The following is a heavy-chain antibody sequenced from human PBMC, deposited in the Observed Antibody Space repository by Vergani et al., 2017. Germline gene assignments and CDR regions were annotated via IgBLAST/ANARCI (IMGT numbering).Heavy chain of an antibody. CDR1: GFTFSSYD. D-gene: IGHD1-26*01. CDR2: IGTAGDT. V-gene: IGHV3-13*01. J-gene: IGHJ4*02. Sequence: EVQLVESGGGLVQPGGSLRLSCAASGFTFSSYDMHWVRQATGKGLEWVSAIGTAGDTYYPGSVKGRFTISRENAKNSLYLQMNSLRAGDTAVYYCARGSASGSDSGEYYFDYWGQGTLVTVSS. CDR3: ARGSASGSDSGEYYFDY.